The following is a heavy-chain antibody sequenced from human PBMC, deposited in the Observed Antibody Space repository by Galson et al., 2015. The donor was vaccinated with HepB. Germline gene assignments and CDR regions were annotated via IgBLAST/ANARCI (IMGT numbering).Heavy chain of an antibody. J-gene: IGHJ1*01. CDR1: GSTFNNYA. CDR2: INPSGGSI. Sequence: SLRLSCAASGSTFNNYAMSWVRQAPGKGLEGLSIINPSGGSIYYTDSVKGRFTISRDNSKNTLYLQMNSLRAEDTAVYYCAKVPLDGSGYHYFQHWGQGTPVTVSS. V-gene: IGHV3-23*01. CDR3: AKVPLDGSGYHYFQH. D-gene: IGHD3-22*01.